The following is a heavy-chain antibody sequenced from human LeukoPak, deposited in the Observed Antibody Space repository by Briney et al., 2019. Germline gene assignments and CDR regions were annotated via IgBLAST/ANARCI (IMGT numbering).Heavy chain of an antibody. D-gene: IGHD3-22*01. CDR2: ISAYNGNT. CDR1: GYTFTSYG. Sequence: ASVKVSCKASGYTFTSYGISWVRQAPGQGLEWMRWISAYNGNTNYAQKLQGRVTMTTDTSTSTAYMELRSLRSDDTAVYYCARDYDSSGYYWGGFDYWGQGTLVTVSS. V-gene: IGHV1-18*01. CDR3: ARDYDSSGYYWGGFDY. J-gene: IGHJ4*02.